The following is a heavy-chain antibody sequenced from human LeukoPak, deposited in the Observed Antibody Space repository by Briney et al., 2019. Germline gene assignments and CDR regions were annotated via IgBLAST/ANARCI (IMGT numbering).Heavy chain of an antibody. CDR1: GFSFSSYA. CDR3: AKHYGSGTYYNYFTH. CDR2: ISGSGGNT. D-gene: IGHD3-10*01. V-gene: IGHV3-23*01. J-gene: IGHJ4*02. Sequence: PGGSLRLSCEASGFSFSSYALSWVRQAPGRGLEWVSAISGSGGNTYYADFVKGRFTISRDNSQNTLFLQMSSLRADDTATYYCAKHYGSGTYYNYFTHCGRGTLVSVSS.